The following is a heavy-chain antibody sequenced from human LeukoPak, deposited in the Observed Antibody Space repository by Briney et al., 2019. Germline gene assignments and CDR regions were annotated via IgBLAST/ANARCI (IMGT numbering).Heavy chain of an antibody. J-gene: IGHJ4*02. D-gene: IGHD3-16*02. CDR2: INSKTDGGIT. V-gene: IGHV3-15*01. CDR1: GFTFSNAW. CDR3: TTGYYVWGSYSYNPYYFDY. Sequence: PGGSLRLSCAASGFTFSNAWMSWVRQAPGKGLEWVARINSKTDGGITDYDATVKGRFTISRDDSKNTLYLQMNSLKAEDTAVYYCTTGYYVWGSYSYNPYYFDYWGQGTLVTVSS.